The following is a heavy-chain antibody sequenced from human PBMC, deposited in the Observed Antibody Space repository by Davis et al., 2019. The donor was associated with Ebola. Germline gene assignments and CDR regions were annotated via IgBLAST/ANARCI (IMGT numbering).Heavy chain of an antibody. Sequence: GESLKISCAASGFIVSDKYMSWVRQAPGKGLEWVSVIYRDGRTYHADSVKGRFTVSRDNSENMLYLQMSTLRAEDTAVYYCARHVNGDFWYFDLWGRGTRVTVSS. V-gene: IGHV3-53*01. D-gene: IGHD4-17*01. CDR1: GFIVSDKY. CDR2: IYRDGRT. CDR3: ARHVNGDFWYFDL. J-gene: IGHJ2*01.